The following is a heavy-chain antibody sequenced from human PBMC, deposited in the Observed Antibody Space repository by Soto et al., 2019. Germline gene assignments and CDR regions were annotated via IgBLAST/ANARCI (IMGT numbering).Heavy chain of an antibody. J-gene: IGHJ4*02. D-gene: IGHD6-6*01. CDR2: INPNSGGT. CDR1: GYTFTGYY. Sequence: ASVKVSCKASGYTFTGYYMHWVRQAPGQGLEWMGWINPNSGGTNYAQKFQGGVTMTRDTSISTAYMELSRLRSDDTAVYYCARAGAIAARSFDYWGQGTLVTVSS. V-gene: IGHV1-2*02. CDR3: ARAGAIAARSFDY.